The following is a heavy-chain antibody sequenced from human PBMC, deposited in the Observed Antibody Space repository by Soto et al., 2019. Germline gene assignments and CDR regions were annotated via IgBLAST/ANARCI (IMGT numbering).Heavy chain of an antibody. Sequence: QVQLQESGPGLVKPSETLSLTCTVSGGSISSYYWSWIRQPPGKGLEWIGYIYYSGSTNYNPSLKSRVTTSVDTSKNQFSLKLSSVTAADTAVYYCARRRYGDYERYFDLWGRGTLVTVSS. CDR3: ARRRYGDYERYFDL. CDR2: IYYSGST. CDR1: GGSISSYY. D-gene: IGHD4-17*01. J-gene: IGHJ2*01. V-gene: IGHV4-59*08.